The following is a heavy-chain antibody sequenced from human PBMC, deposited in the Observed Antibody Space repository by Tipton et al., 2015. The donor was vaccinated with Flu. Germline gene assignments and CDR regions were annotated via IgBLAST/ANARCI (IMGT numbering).Heavy chain of an antibody. CDR2: IYYSGST. CDR3: ARHSRSPVGGPAFDI. V-gene: IGHV4-59*08. CDR1: GGSISTYY. D-gene: IGHD3-10*01. Sequence: TLSLTCTVSGGSISTYYWSWIRQPPGKGLEWIGYIYYSGSTNYNPSLKSRVTISIDTSKNQFSLKLTSVTAADTAVYYCARHSRSPVGGPAFDIWGQGTMVPVSS. J-gene: IGHJ3*02.